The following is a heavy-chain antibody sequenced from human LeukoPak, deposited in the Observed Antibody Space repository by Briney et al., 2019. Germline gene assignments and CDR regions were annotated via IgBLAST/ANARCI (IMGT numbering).Heavy chain of an antibody. CDR2: IKQDGSEK. D-gene: IGHD6-19*01. V-gene: IGHV3-7*01. Sequence: GGSLRLSCAASGFTFRSYWMSWVRHAPGKGLEWVANIKQDGSEKYYVDSVKGRFTISRDNAKNSLYLQMNSLRAEDTAVYYCARGASGWYVEDYWGQGTLVTVSS. CDR3: ARGASGWYVEDY. CDR1: GFTFRSYW. J-gene: IGHJ4*02.